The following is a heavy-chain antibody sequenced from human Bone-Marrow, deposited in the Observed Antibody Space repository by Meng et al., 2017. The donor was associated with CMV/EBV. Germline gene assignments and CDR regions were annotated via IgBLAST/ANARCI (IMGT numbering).Heavy chain of an antibody. CDR2: ISSGGITI. V-gene: IGHV3-48*03. CDR3: ARGSGDYVLD. D-gene: IGHD4-17*01. Sequence: GGSLRLSCVASGFTFSSYEINWVRQAPGKGLEWVSYISSGGITIYYADSVKGRFTISRDNAKNSLYLQMNSLRAEDTAVYYCARGSGDYVLDWGQGKLVNVYS. CDR1: GFTFSSYE. J-gene: IGHJ4*02.